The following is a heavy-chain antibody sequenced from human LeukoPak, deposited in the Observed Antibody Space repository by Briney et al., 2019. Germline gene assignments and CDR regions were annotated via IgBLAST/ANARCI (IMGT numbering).Heavy chain of an antibody. CDR3: ARGTRSMIVVVIIAVGYAFDI. D-gene: IGHD3-22*01. Sequence: PSETLSLTCAVYGGSFSGYYWSWIRQPPGKGLEWIGEINHSGSTNYNPSLKSRVTISVDTSKNQFSLKLSSVTAADTAVYYCARGTRSMIVVVIIAVGYAFDIWGQGTMVTVSS. CDR1: GGSFSGYY. J-gene: IGHJ3*02. V-gene: IGHV4-34*01. CDR2: INHSGST.